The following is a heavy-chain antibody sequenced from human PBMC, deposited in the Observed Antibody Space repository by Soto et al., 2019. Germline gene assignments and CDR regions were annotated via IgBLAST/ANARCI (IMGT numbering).Heavy chain of an antibody. D-gene: IGHD6-19*01. CDR2: IDPSDSYT. Sequence: GESLKISCKGSGHSFTSYWISWVRQMPGKGLEWMGRIDPSDSYTNYSPSFQGHVTISADKSISTAYLQWSSLKASDTAMYYCARHGAVAGTSGGFFYYYGMDVWGQGTTVTVS. V-gene: IGHV5-10-1*01. J-gene: IGHJ6*02. CDR1: GHSFTSYW. CDR3: ARHGAVAGTSGGFFYYYGMDV.